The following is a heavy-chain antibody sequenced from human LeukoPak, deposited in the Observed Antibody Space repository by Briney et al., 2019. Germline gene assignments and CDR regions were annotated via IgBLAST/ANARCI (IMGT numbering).Heavy chain of an antibody. D-gene: IGHD3-9*01. CDR2: IKEDGSEK. Sequence: GSLRLSSVVSGFAFSSHWMSWVRQAPGKGLEWVANIKEDGSEKYYVDSVKGRFTISRDNAKKSLYLQMDSLRAEDTAVYYCATHGYSELRYFDWSTNEWGQGTLVTVSS. V-gene: IGHV3-7*01. CDR1: GFAFSSHW. CDR3: ATHGYSELRYFDWSTNE. J-gene: IGHJ4*02.